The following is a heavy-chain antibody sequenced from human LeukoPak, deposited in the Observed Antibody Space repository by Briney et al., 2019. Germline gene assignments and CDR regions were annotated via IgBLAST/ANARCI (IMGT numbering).Heavy chain of an antibody. CDR1: GASFSSSTYY. Sequence: SETLSLTCTVSGASFSSSTYYWGWIRQPPGKGLEWIGSIYYSGSTYYNPSLKSRVTMSVDMSKNQFSLKLSSVTAADTAVYYCARHAGGISAAGTRPFDYWGQGTLVTVSS. CDR2: IYYSGST. V-gene: IGHV4-39*01. CDR3: ARHAGGISAAGTRPFDY. J-gene: IGHJ4*02. D-gene: IGHD6-13*01.